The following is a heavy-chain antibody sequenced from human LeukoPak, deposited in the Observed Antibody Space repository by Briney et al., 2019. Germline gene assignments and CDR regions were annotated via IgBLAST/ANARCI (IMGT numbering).Heavy chain of an antibody. CDR3: AKDDDWGRFNH. V-gene: IGHV3-23*01. J-gene: IGHJ1*01. CDR1: GFSFRSHG. CDR2: ISPRGDIT. D-gene: IGHD3-16*01. Sequence: GGSLRLSCAACGFSFRSHGMNWVRQAPGKGLEWVSGISPRGDITYYKDSVRGRFTISRDNFKNTVSLQLNSLRAEDTAMYYCAKDDDWGRFNHWGQGTLVTVSS.